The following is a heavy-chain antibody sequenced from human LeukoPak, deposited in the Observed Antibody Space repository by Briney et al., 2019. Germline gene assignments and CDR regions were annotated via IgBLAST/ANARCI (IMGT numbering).Heavy chain of an antibody. CDR3: ARDAPGQFDY. CDR1: GYTFTSYG. J-gene: IGHJ4*02. V-gene: IGHV1-18*01. CDR2: ISAYNGST. D-gene: IGHD3-10*01. Sequence: VASVKVSCKTSGYTFTSYGISWVRQAPGQGLEWMGWISAYNGSTNYAQNLQGRVTMTTDTSTSTAYMELRSLRSDDTAVYYCARDAPGQFDYWGQGTLVTVSS.